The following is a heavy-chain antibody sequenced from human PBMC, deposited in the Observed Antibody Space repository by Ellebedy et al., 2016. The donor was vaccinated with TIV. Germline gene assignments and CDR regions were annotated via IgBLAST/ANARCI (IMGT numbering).Heavy chain of an antibody. CDR3: ASSHYYGPRGYYYGMDV. CDR2: IIPIFGTA. D-gene: IGHD3-10*01. CDR1: GGTFSSYA. J-gene: IGHJ6*02. V-gene: IGHV1-69*13. Sequence: SVKVSXXASGGTFSSYAISWVRQAPGQGLEWMGGIIPIFGTANYAQKFQGRVTITADESTSTAYMELSSLRSEDTAVYYCASSHYYGPRGYYYGMDVWGQGTTVTASS.